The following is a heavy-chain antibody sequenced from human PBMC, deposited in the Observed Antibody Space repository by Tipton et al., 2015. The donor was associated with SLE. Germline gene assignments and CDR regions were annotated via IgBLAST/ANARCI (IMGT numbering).Heavy chain of an antibody. CDR3: AREGAGGGYFEH. J-gene: IGHJ4*02. CDR2: IYYSGTT. CDR1: GYSISAGYY. D-gene: IGHD4-23*01. Sequence: GLVKPSETLSLKCAVSGYSISAGYYWGWVRQPPGKGLEWIGAIYYSGTTFYNPSFKSRVTISVDTSKNEFFLKMSSVTAADTAVYFCAREGAGGGYFEHWGQGILVTVSS. V-gene: IGHV4-38-2*02.